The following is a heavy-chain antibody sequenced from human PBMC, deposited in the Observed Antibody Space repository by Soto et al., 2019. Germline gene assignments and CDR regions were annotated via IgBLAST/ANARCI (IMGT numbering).Heavy chain of an antibody. CDR1: GGSISSGGYY. J-gene: IGHJ6*03. D-gene: IGHD2-2*01. CDR2: IYYSGST. CDR3: ARAKCCSSTSCYFLQYYYIDV. V-gene: IGHV4-31*03. Sequence: QVQLQESGPGLVKPSQTLSLTCTVSGGSISSGGYYWSWIRQHPGKGLEWNGYIYYSGSTYYNPSLKSRVTISVDTSKNQFSLKLSSVTAADTAVYYCARAKCCSSTSCYFLQYYYIDVWGKGTTVTVSS.